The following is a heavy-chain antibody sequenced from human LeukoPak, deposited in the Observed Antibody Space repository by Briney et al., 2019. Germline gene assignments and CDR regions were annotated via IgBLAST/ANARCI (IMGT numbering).Heavy chain of an antibody. CDR3: ASLGVSPNRVGMDV. CDR1: GDSVSINSAA. Sequence: KPSQTLSLTCAISGDSVSINSAAWNWIRQSPSRGLEWLGRTYQRSKWYNDYAVSVKSRITVNPDISKNQFSLQLNSVTPEDTAVYYCASLGVSPNRVGMDVWGQGTTVTVSS. V-gene: IGHV6-1*01. CDR2: TYQRSKWYN. J-gene: IGHJ6*02. D-gene: IGHD1-14*01.